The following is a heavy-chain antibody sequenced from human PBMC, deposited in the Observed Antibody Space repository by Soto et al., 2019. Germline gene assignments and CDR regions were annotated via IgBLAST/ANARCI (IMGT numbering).Heavy chain of an antibody. CDR3: STGSGWYSPDY. CDR1: GFTFSSNW. D-gene: IGHD6-19*01. V-gene: IGHV3-74*01. J-gene: IGHJ4*02. Sequence: EVQLVESGGGLVQPGGSLRLSCAASGFTFSSNWMHWVRQGPGKGLVWVSRIDNDGISRDYAASVTGRFTISRDNAKNTLDLEMSSLRAEDTAVYYCSTGSGWYSPDYWGQGTLVTVSS. CDR2: IDNDGISR.